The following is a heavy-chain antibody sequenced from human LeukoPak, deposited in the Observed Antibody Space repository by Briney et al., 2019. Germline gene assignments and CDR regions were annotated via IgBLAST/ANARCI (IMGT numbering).Heavy chain of an antibody. CDR3: AKDRTGLSSGWSGYYYYMDV. Sequence: SQTLSLTCTVSGDSISSENSYWSWIRQPAGKGLEWIGRISTAGSTNSNPSLKSRVTISIDTSKNQFFLRLSSVTAADTAVYYCAKDRTGLSSGWSGYYYYMDVWGKGTTVTVSS. CDR1: GDSISSENSY. D-gene: IGHD6-19*01. J-gene: IGHJ6*03. CDR2: ISTAGST. V-gene: IGHV4-61*02.